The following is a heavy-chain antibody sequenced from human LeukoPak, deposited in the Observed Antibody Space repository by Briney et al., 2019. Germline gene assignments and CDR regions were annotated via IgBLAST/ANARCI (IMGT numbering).Heavy chain of an antibody. CDR1: GFTFSSYS. V-gene: IGHV3-48*01. J-gene: IGHJ4*02. Sequence: GGSLRLSCAASGFTFSSYSMNWVRQAPGKGLEWVSYISSSSSTIYYADSVKGRFTISRDNAKNSLYLQMNSLRAEDTAVYYCARDPYSGSYYDNDYWGQGTLVTVSS. CDR2: ISSSSSTI. D-gene: IGHD1-26*01. CDR3: ARDPYSGSYYDNDY.